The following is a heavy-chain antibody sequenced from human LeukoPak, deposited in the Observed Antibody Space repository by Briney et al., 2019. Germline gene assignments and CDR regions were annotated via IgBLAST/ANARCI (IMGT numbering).Heavy chain of an antibody. CDR3: ARVRGLTETYFDY. Sequence: PSETLSLTCAVYGGSFSGYYWSWIRQPPGKGLEWIGEINHSGSTSYNPSFKSRVTISVDTSKNQFSLKLSSVTAADTAVYYCARVRGLTETYFDYWGQGTLVTVSS. CDR1: GGSFSGYY. J-gene: IGHJ4*02. D-gene: IGHD3-16*01. V-gene: IGHV4-34*01. CDR2: INHSGST.